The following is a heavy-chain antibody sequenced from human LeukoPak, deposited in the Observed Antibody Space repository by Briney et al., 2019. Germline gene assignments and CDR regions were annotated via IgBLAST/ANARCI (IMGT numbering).Heavy chain of an antibody. Sequence: ASVKVSCKAPGYTFTSYYMHWVRQAPGQGLEWMGWINPNSGGTNYAQKFQGRVTMTRDTSISTAYMELSRLRSDDTAVYYCARVQVSKLYYYYYMDVWGKGTTVTVSS. CDR2: INPNSGGT. CDR3: ARVQVSKLYYYYYMDV. J-gene: IGHJ6*03. V-gene: IGHV1-2*02. CDR1: GYTFTSYY.